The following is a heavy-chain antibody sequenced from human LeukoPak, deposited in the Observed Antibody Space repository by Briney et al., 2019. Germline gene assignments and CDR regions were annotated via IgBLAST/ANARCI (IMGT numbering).Heavy chain of an antibody. CDR3: ARDTNRNWFDP. D-gene: IGHD1-14*01. CDR1: GFTFSSYW. Sequence: GGSLRLSCAASGFTFSSYWMSWVRQAPGKGLEWVANIKQDGSEKYYVDSVKGRFTIPRDNAKNSLYLQMNSLRAEDTAVYYCARDTNRNWFDPWGQGTLVTVSS. V-gene: IGHV3-7*01. J-gene: IGHJ5*02. CDR2: IKQDGSEK.